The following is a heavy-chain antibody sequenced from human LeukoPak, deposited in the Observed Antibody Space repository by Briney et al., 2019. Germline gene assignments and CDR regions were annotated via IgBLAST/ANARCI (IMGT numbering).Heavy chain of an antibody. D-gene: IGHD7-27*01. CDR1: GYTFTTHD. Sequence: ASVKVSCKTSGYTFTTHDINWVRQATGQGLEWLGWMSPNSGDTGYAQKFQGRVTMTSDSSISTAYMELSSLRSEDTAIYYCVRTPPNWGFDYWGQGTLVTVSS. J-gene: IGHJ4*02. CDR3: VRTPPNWGFDY. V-gene: IGHV1-8*01. CDR2: MSPNSGDT.